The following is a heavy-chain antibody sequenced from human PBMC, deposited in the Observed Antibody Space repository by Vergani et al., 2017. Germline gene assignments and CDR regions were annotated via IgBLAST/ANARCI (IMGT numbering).Heavy chain of an antibody. J-gene: IGHJ6*03. CDR1: GGTFSSYA. D-gene: IGHD6-6*01. CDR3: ARDLWPPPHMSIAARFYDYYMDV. Sequence: QVQLVQSGAEVTKPGSSVKVSCKASGGTFSSYAISWVRQAPGQGLEWMGGIIPIFGTANYAQKFQGRVTITADESTSTAYMELSSLRSEDTAVYYCARDLWPPPHMSIAARFYDYYMDVGGKGTTVTVS. V-gene: IGHV1-69*01. CDR2: IIPIFGTA.